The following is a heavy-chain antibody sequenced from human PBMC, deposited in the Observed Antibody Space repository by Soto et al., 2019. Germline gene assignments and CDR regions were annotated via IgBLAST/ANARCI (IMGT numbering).Heavy chain of an antibody. Sequence: QVQLVQSGAEVRKPGSSVKVSCKASGGTFTTYDISWVRQAPGQGLEWMGGIIPLFDATKYAQKFQGRVTITADKSTGTAYMELSRLRSEETAMYCCARDRSSSWYNGTFYFDSWGQGTLVTVSS. D-gene: IGHD6-19*01. CDR3: ARDRSSSWYNGTFYFDS. V-gene: IGHV1-69*06. J-gene: IGHJ4*02. CDR1: GGTFTTYD. CDR2: IIPLFDAT.